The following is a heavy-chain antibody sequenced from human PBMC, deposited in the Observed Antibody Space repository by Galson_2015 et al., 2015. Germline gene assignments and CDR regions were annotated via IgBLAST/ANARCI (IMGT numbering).Heavy chain of an antibody. J-gene: IGHJ4*02. CDR2: ISCSSTSI. CDR1: GFIFSSHS. V-gene: IGHV3-48*02. CDR3: AKVADCGNTLNFLDY. Sequence: SLRLSCAASGFIFSSHSMNWVRQAPGRGLEWISYISCSSTSIYYADSVKGRFTISRDNTKNTLYLQMNSLRDEDTAVYYCAKVADCGNTLNFLDYWGQGTLVTVSS. D-gene: IGHD4-17*01.